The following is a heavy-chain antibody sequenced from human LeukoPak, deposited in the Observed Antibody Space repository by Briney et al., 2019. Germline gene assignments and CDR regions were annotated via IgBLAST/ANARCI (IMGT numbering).Heavy chain of an antibody. CDR1: GFTFDDYA. CDR2: IRWDSGTI. Sequence: PGRSLRLSCAASGFTFDDYAMHWVRQAPGNGLGWVSGIRWDSGTIGYADSVKGRFTISRDNAKNFLYLQMNSLRAEDMALYYCAKGGSGSYSLDAFDIWGQGTMVTVSS. J-gene: IGHJ3*02. D-gene: IGHD1-26*01. V-gene: IGHV3-9*03. CDR3: AKGGSGSYSLDAFDI.